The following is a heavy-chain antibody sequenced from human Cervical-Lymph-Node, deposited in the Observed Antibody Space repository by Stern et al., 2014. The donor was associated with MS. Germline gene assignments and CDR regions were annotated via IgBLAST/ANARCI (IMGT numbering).Heavy chain of an antibody. CDR1: GFRFSDYF. J-gene: IGHJ6*02. CDR2: ISSVGSTI. V-gene: IGHV3-11*01. D-gene: IGHD1-26*01. Sequence: VQLVESGGCLVKPGGSLRLSCAASGFRFSDYFLTWIRQAPGKGLEWLSYISSVGSTIYYADSVKGRFTISRDNAKNSMYLQMHSLTAEDTAVYYCARVGDQKVGDMYHYSGLDVWGQGTPVTVSS. CDR3: ARVGDQKVGDMYHYSGLDV.